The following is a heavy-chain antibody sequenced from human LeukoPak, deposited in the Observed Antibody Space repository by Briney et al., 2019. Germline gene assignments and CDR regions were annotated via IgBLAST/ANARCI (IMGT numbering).Heavy chain of an antibody. CDR3: ARGNRGDDFWNA. V-gene: IGHV1-8*02. CDR1: GYTFTSYG. J-gene: IGHJ5*02. CDR2: MNPNSGNT. D-gene: IGHD3-3*01. Sequence: ASVKVSCKASGYTFTSYGINWVRQATGQGLEWMGWMNPNSGNTGYAQKFQGRVTMTRNISISTAYMELSSLRSEDTAVYYCARGNRGDDFWNAWGQGTLVTVSS.